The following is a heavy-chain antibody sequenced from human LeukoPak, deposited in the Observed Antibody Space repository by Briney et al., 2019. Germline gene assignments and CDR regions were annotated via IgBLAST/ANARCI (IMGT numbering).Heavy chain of an antibody. D-gene: IGHD5-18*01. V-gene: IGHV3-43*01. J-gene: IGHJ4*02. CDR2: IHWDGDTT. CDR3: AKGDTAMDTTLDY. Sequence: GGSLRLSCAASGFTFDDYTMHWVRQGPGKGLEWVSLIHWDGDTTYYADSVKGRFTISRDNSKNSLYLQMNSLRTEDTALYYCAKGDTAMDTTLDYWGQGTLVTVSS. CDR1: GFTFDDYT.